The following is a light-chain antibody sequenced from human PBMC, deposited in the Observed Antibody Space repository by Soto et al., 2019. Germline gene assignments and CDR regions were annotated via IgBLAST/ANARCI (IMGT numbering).Light chain of an antibody. CDR1: SSDVGIYNY. Sequence: QSALTQPASVSGSPGQSIAISCTGSSSDVGIYNYVSWYQQLPGTAPKLLIYRNNQRPSGVPDRFSGSKSGTSASLAISGLRSEDEADYYCATWDDSHWVFGGGTKLTVL. V-gene: IGLV1-47*01. J-gene: IGLJ3*02. CDR3: ATWDDSHWV. CDR2: RNN.